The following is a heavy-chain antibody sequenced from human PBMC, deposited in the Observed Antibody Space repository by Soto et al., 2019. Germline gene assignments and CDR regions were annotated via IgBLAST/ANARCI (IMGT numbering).Heavy chain of an antibody. CDR3: AKDLDTSSSYPGH. Sequence: EVQLLESGGGLVQPGGSLILSCAASGFTFSNYAMSWVRQAPGKGLEWVSAISGSGGTTYYADSVKGRFTISRDNSKNTPYLQTNSLRAEDTAVYSCAKDLDTSSSYPGHLGQGTLVTVSS. CDR2: ISGSGGTT. V-gene: IGHV3-23*01. CDR1: GFTFSNYA. J-gene: IGHJ4*02. D-gene: IGHD6-6*01.